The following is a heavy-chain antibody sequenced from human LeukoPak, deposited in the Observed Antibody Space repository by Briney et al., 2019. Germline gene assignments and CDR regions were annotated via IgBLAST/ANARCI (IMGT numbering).Heavy chain of an antibody. CDR2: ISWNNRDI. D-gene: IGHD3-10*01. CDR3: VKTRNSGSGAFDV. Sequence: PGGSLRLSCAASGFTFNDFAMHWVRHVPGEGLGWVSGISWNNRDIGYADSVKGRFTFSRDNAKNSLFLQMNSLRAEDTALYYCVKTRNSGSGAFDVWGQGTMVTVSS. CDR1: GFTFNDFA. J-gene: IGHJ3*01. V-gene: IGHV3-9*01.